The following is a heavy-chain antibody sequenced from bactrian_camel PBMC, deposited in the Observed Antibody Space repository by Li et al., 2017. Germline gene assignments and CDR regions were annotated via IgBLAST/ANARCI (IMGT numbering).Heavy chain of an antibody. V-gene: IGHV3S55*01. D-gene: IGHD1*01. CDR2: STPFGGRT. J-gene: IGHJ4*01. CDR1: GATAFPHC. Sequence: VQLVESGGGSVRAGGSLTLSCGASGATAFPHCMGWFRQTPGNEREGVAISTPFGGRTLYADSVKGRFTISKDNAKNTLYLQLNSLKPEDTAMYYCAAGSFACGLDRRFYRYWGQGTQVTVS. CDR3: AAGSFACGLDRRFYRY.